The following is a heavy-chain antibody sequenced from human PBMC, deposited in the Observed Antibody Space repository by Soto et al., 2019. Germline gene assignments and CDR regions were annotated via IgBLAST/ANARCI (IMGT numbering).Heavy chain of an antibody. CDR3: ARDLAVTRRKLSGWFDP. D-gene: IGHD2-15*01. CDR2: IWYDGSNK. Sequence: QVQLVESGGGVVQPGRSLRLSCAASGFSFSSYGMHWVRQAPVKGMEWVAVIWYDGSNKYYADSVKGRFTISRDNSKNTLYLQMNSLRAADTAVYSSARDLAVTRRKLSGWFDPWGQGTLVTVSS. CDR1: GFSFSSYG. J-gene: IGHJ5*02. V-gene: IGHV3-33*01.